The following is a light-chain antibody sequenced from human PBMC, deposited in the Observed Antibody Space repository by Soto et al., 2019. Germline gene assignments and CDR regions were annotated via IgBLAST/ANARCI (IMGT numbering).Light chain of an antibody. J-gene: IGLJ1*01. CDR2: VND. CDR3: VAWDDSLNGHV. Sequence: QSVLTQPPSASGTPGQRVTISCSGGSSNMGTNTVSWYQQVPGTAPKVLTYVNDQRPSGVPDRFSGSNSDTSASLAISGLQPEDEAEYYCVAWDDSLNGHVFGTGTRSPS. V-gene: IGLV1-44*01. CDR1: SSNMGTNT.